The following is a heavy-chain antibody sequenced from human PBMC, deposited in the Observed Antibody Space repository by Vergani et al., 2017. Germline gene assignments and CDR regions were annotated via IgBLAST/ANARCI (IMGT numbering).Heavy chain of an antibody. D-gene: IGHD3-22*01. CDR3: AKDRYSSGYPIDALDI. Sequence: EVQLLESGGGLVQPGGSLRLSCAASGFTFSSYAMSWVRQAPGKGLEWVSAISGSGGSTYYADSVKGRFTISRDNSKNTLYLQMNSLRAEDTAVYYCAKDRYSSGYPIDALDIWGQGTMVTVSS. V-gene: IGHV3-23*01. CDR1: GFTFSSYA. J-gene: IGHJ3*02. CDR2: ISGSGGST.